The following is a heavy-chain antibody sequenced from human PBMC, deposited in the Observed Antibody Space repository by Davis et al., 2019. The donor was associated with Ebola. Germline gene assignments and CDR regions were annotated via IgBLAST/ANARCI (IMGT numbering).Heavy chain of an antibody. D-gene: IGHD5-12*01. CDR2: ISAYNGNT. V-gene: IGHV1-18*01. CDR1: GYIFTSYG. J-gene: IGHJ4*02. CDR3: ASALGIYSPPDY. Sequence: ASVKVSCKASGYIFTSYGISWVRQAPGQGLEWMGWISAYNGNTNYAQKLQGRATMTTDTSTSTAYMELRSLRSDDTAVYYCASALGIYSPPDYWGQGTLVTVSS.